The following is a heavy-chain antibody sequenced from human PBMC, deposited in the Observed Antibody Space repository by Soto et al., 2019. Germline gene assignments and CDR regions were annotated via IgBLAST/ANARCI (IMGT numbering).Heavy chain of an antibody. CDR3: ARGTDALDI. V-gene: IGHV3-53*01. J-gene: IGHJ3*02. CDR2: IYSGGST. Sequence: LRLSGAASGFSGSTKYMRWVRQAPGKGLEWVSVIYSGGSTYYADSVKGRFTISRDNSKNTLYLQMNSLSAEDTAVYYCARGTDALDIWGQGTMVTVSS. CDR1: GFSGSTKY.